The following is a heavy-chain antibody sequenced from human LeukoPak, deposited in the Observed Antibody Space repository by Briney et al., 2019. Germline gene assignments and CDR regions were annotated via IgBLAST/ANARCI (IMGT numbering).Heavy chain of an antibody. CDR1: GGSFSGYY. CDR3: ARDPNYYDSSGYYEADY. D-gene: IGHD3-22*01. V-gene: IGHV4-34*01. J-gene: IGHJ4*02. CDR2: INHSGST. Sequence: SETLSLTCAVYGGSFSGYYWSWIRQPPGKGLEWIGEINHSGSTNYNPSLKSRVTISVDTSKNQFSLKLSSVTAADTAVYYCARDPNYYDSSGYYEADYWGQGTLVTVSS.